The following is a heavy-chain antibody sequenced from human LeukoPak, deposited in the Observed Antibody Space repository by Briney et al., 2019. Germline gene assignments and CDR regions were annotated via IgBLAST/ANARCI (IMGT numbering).Heavy chain of an antibody. D-gene: IGHD3-3*01. CDR3: ARGGGVLRFLEWGNFDY. Sequence: SETLSLTCTVSGGSISSSSYYWGWIRQPAGKGLEWIGRIYTSGSTNYNPSLKSRVTMSVDTSKNQFSLKLSSVTAADTAVYYCARGGGVLRFLEWGNFDYWGQGTLVTVSS. V-gene: IGHV4-61*02. J-gene: IGHJ4*02. CDR1: GGSISSSSYY. CDR2: IYTSGST.